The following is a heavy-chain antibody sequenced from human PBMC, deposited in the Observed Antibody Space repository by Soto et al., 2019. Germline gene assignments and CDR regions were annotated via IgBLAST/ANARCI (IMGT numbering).Heavy chain of an antibody. Sequence: QVQLQESGPGLVKPSETLSLTCTVSGGSISSYYWSWIRQPPGKGLEWIGYIYYSGSTNYNPSLKRRVTISVDTSGNQCSLKLSSVTAPATAVYYCAREGVSSRWYNYYGMDVWAEGTTVTFSS. CDR3: AREGVSSRWYNYYGMDV. CDR2: IYYSGST. V-gene: IGHV4-59*01. J-gene: IGHJ6*04. CDR1: GGSISSYY. D-gene: IGHD6-13*01.